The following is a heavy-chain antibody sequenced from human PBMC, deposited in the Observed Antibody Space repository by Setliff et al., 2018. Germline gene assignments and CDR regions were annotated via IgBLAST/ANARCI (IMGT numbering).Heavy chain of an antibody. CDR1: GGSISRSSYY. D-gene: IGHD5-12*01. V-gene: IGHV4-39*02. CDR2: VYYTGTI. Sequence: SETLSLTCTVSGGSISRSSYYWGWVRQPPGKGLEWIGTVYYTGTIYYSPSLKSRVTISVDKSSNHFSLKLNSVTAADTAVYYCATLSVSGYDSPFDFWGQGTLVTVSS. J-gene: IGHJ4*02. CDR3: ATLSVSGYDSPFDF.